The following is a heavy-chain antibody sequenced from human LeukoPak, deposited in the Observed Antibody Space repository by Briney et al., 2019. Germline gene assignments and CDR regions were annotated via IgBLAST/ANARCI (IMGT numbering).Heavy chain of an antibody. CDR1: GFTFSSYG. CDR2: ISYDGSDK. Sequence: PGGSLRLSCAASGFTFSSYGMHWVRQAPGKGLEWAAAISYDGSDKYYTDSMKGRFTISRVNSENTLYLQMNSLRSEDTATYYCAKVREDRYYNSRGFYLDYWGQGTLVTVSS. D-gene: IGHD3-22*01. V-gene: IGHV3-30*18. J-gene: IGHJ4*02. CDR3: AKVREDRYYNSRGFYLDY.